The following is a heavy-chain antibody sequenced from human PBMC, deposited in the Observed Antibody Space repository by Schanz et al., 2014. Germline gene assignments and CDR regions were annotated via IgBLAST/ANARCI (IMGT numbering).Heavy chain of an antibody. CDR2: IYSSGTT. Sequence: QVHLQESGPGLVKPSGTLSLTCTVSGASISGSYWSWNRQPPGKGLEWIGYIYSSGTTNYNPSLKSPVTISIDASKNQFSLKLRSVTSADTAVYYCARDPGYSGQYGLDVWGQGTTVTVSS. CDR3: ARDPGYSGQYGLDV. V-gene: IGHV4-59*01. CDR1: GASISGSY. D-gene: IGHD6-13*01. J-gene: IGHJ6*02.